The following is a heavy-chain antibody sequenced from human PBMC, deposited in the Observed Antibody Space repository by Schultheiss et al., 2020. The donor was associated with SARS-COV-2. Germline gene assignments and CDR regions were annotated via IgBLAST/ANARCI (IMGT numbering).Heavy chain of an antibody. D-gene: IGHD6-13*01. CDR1: GYTFTNYG. Sequence: ASVKVSCRASGYTFTNYGISWVRQAPGQGLQWMGWINPSSGDTNEAQRFQGRVTMTRDTSISTAYMELSRLRSDDTAVYYCASMLAKAAAGKPDGFDPWGQGTLVTVSS. CDR3: ASMLAKAAAGKPDGFDP. V-gene: IGHV1-2*02. J-gene: IGHJ5*02. CDR2: INPSSGDT.